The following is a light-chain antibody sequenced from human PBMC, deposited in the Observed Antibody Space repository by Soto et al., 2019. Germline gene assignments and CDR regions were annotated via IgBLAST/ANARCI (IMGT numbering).Light chain of an antibody. CDR2: EAS. CDR3: QQANSFPIT. V-gene: IGKV1D-12*01. Sequence: DIQMTQSPSSVSASVGDRVTITCRASQGITNRLAWYQQKPGKAPKLLIYEASSLQSGVPSRISGSGSGTDFTLTISSLQPEDFVTYYCQQANSFPITFGQGTRLEIK. J-gene: IGKJ5*01. CDR1: QGITNR.